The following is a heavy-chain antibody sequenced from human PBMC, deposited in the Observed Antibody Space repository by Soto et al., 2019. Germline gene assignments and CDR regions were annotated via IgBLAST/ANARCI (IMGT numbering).Heavy chain of an antibody. CDR3: AKGTAVVVNY. CDR2: ISGSGGST. D-gene: IGHD3-22*01. Sequence: GGSLRLSFSDSGFTFSSYAMSSVRQAPGKGLEWVSAISGSGGSTYYADSVKGRFTISRDNSKNTLYLQMNSLRAEDTAVYYCAKGTAVVVNYWGQGTLVPVSS. J-gene: IGHJ4*02. V-gene: IGHV3-23*01. CDR1: GFTFSSYA.